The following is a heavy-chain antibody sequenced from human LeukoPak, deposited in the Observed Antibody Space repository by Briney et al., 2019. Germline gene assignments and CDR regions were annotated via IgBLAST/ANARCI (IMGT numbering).Heavy chain of an antibody. V-gene: IGHV1-2*02. CDR1: GYTFTGYY. D-gene: IGHD3-10*01. CDR2: INPNSGGT. J-gene: IGHJ4*02. CDR3: ARDGSGSYYPY. Sequence: ASVKVSCKASGYTFTGYYVHWVRQAPGQGLEWMGWINPNSGGTNYAQKFQGRVTMTRDTSISTAYMELSSLRSDDTAVYYCARDGSGSYYPYWGQGTLVSVSS.